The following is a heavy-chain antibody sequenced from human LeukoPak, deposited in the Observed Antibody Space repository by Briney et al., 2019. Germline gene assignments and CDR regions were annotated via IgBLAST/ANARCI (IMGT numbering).Heavy chain of an antibody. CDR2: IYDSGST. J-gene: IGHJ5*02. Sequence: NSSEKLSLTCTVSGGSISIYQWSCIRQPAGKWLESIGSIYDSGSTYYNPSLKSRVTISVDTSKNQFSLKLRSVTAADMAVYYCGGDSSSWSGLARGGAHNWLDPWGQGTLVTVSS. D-gene: IGHD6-13*01. V-gene: IGHV4-4*07. CDR1: GGSISIYQ. CDR3: GGDSSSWSGLARGGAHNWLDP.